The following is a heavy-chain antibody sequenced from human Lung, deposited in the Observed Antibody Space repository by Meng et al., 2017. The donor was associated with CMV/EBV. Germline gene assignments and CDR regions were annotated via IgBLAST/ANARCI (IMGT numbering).Heavy chain of an antibody. CDR1: GFTFSTYD. Sequence: GGPLRLSCTASGFTFSTYDFHWVRQSTGKGLEWVSSIGTVGDTYSIGSVKGRFIISREDAKNSVYLQMNGLRDGDTGLYYCARARSPTHFDYWGQGALVTVSS. CDR3: ARARSPTHFDY. CDR2: IGTVGDT. J-gene: IGHJ4*02. V-gene: IGHV3-13*01.